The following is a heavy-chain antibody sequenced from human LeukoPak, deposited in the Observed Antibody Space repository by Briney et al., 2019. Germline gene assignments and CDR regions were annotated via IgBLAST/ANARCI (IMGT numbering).Heavy chain of an antibody. CDR1: GFTFSNYA. CDR3: ARDVAYSAFDY. V-gene: IGHV3-23*01. D-gene: IGHD2-21*01. Sequence: GGSLRLSCVASGFTFSNYAMNWVRQAPGKGLEWVSAISVRGTSTYYADSVKGRFTISRDNSKNTLYLQMNSLRAEDTGVFYCARDVAYSAFDYWGQGTLVTVSS. CDR2: ISVRGTST. J-gene: IGHJ4*02.